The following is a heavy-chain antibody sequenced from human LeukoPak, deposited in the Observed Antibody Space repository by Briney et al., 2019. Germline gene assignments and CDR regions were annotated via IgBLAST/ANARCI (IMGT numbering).Heavy chain of an antibody. CDR1: GFMFSSYA. CDR3: ARSEMATILGFDY. V-gene: IGHV3-23*01. Sequence: GGSLRLSCAASGFMFSSYAMSWVRQAPGKGLEWVSSISGSGVGTYYADSVKGRFTISRDNSKNTLYLQMNSLRAEDTAVYYCARSEMATILGFDYWGQGTLVTVSS. D-gene: IGHD5-24*01. J-gene: IGHJ4*02. CDR2: ISGSGVGT.